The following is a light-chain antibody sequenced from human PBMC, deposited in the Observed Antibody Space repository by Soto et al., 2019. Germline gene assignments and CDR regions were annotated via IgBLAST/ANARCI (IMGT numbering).Light chain of an antibody. Sequence: DIQMTQSPSTLSASVGDRVTITCRASQSFSSWLAWYQQKPGKAPKLLIYKASNLEIGVPSRFSGSGSGTEFTLTISSLQPDDFATYYCQQYTSYPLTFGGGTKVEIK. CDR1: QSFSSW. CDR3: QQYTSYPLT. V-gene: IGKV1-5*03. J-gene: IGKJ4*01. CDR2: KAS.